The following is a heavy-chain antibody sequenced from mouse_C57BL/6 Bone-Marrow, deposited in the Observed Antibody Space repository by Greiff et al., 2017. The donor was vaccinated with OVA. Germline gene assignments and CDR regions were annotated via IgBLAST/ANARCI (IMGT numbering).Heavy chain of an antibody. CDR3: ARRLPLGGYFDV. J-gene: IGHJ1*03. V-gene: IGHV5-17*01. D-gene: IGHD1-2*01. CDR1: GFTFSDYG. CDR2: ISSGSSTI. Sequence: EVQRVESGGGLVKPGGSLKLSCAASGFTFSDYGMHWVRQAPEKGLEWVAYISSGSSTIYYADTVKGRFTISRDNAKNTLFLQMTSLRSEDTAMCFCARRLPLGGYFDVWGTGTTVTVSS.